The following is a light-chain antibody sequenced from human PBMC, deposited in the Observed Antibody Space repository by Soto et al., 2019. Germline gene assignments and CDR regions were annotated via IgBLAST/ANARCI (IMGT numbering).Light chain of an antibody. CDR1: QSISSW. Sequence: DIQMTQSPSTLSASVGDRVTITCRASQSISSWLAWYQQKPGKAPKLLVYDASSLESGVPSRFSGSGSGTEFTLTISSLQPDDFATYDGQQYNSYSPSTFGQGTKVEIK. J-gene: IGKJ1*01. V-gene: IGKV1-5*01. CDR2: DAS. CDR3: QQYNSYSPST.